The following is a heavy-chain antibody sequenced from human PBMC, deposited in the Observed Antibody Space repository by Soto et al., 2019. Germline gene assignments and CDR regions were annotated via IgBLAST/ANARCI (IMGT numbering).Heavy chain of an antibody. D-gene: IGHD3-22*01. CDR2: IRSKANGYAT. V-gene: IGHV3-73*01. J-gene: IGHJ3*02. CDR1: GFPFSGSI. Sequence: VGSLRLSCAASGFPFSGSIIHWVRQAPGKGLEWVGRIRSKANGYATAYAASVKGRFTISRDDSKNTLYLHMNSLKTEDTAVYSCTTGYYDSRDAFDIWGQGSMVTVSS. CDR3: TTGYYDSRDAFDI.